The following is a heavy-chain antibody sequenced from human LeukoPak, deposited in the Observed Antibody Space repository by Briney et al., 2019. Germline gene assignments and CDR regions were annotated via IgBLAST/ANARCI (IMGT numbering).Heavy chain of an antibody. D-gene: IGHD5-24*01. CDR1: GGSIRSSSYY. CDR3: ARENGHRWYFDY. V-gene: IGHV4-39*02. Sequence: SETLSLTCTVSGGSIRSSSYYWGWIRQPPGKGLEWIGSIYYSGRTDYNPSHKSRVTISVDSSKNQFSLKLSSVTAADTAVYYCARENGHRWYFDYWGQGTLVTVSS. CDR2: IYYSGRT. J-gene: IGHJ4*02.